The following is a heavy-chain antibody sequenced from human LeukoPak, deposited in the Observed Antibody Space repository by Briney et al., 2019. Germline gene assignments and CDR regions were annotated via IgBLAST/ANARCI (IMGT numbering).Heavy chain of an antibody. J-gene: IGHJ4*02. D-gene: IGHD1-26*01. Sequence: GGSLRLSCAASGFTFSSYWMHWVRQAPGKGLVWVSRINSDGSSTSYADSVKGRFTISRDNAKNTLYLQMNSLRVEDTAVYYCARGSGGSYPGGFDYWGQGTLVTVSS. CDR3: ARGSGGSYPGGFDY. CDR2: INSDGSST. CDR1: GFTFSSYW. V-gene: IGHV3-74*01.